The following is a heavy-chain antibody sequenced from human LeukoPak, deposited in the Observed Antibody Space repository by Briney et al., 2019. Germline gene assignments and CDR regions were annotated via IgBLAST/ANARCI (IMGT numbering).Heavy chain of an antibody. Sequence: ATVKISCKVSGYTFTDYYMHWVQQAPGKGLEWMGLVDPEDGETIYAEKFQGRVTITADTSTDTAYMELSGLRSEDTAVYYCATPGPSRGLGYCSRTSCYNVWGKGTTVTVSS. CDR3: ATPGPSRGLGYCSRTSCYNV. CDR1: GYTFTDYY. CDR2: VDPEDGET. D-gene: IGHD2-2*02. J-gene: IGHJ6*04. V-gene: IGHV1-69-2*01.